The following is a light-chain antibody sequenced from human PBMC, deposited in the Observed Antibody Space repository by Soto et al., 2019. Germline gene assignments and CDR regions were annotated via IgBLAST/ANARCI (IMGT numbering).Light chain of an antibody. V-gene: IGLV2-8*01. Sequence: QSALTQPPSASGSRGQSVTISCTGTSSDVGGYKYVSWYQQHPGKAPKLMIFEVNKRPSGVPDRLSGSKSGNTASLTVSGLQAEDEADYYCSSYAGINNLGVFGTGTKVTVL. CDR2: EVN. CDR1: SSDVGGYKY. J-gene: IGLJ1*01. CDR3: SSYAGINNLGV.